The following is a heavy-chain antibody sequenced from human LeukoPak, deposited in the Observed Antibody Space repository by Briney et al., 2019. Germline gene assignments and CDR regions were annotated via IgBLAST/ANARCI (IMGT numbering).Heavy chain of an antibody. J-gene: IGHJ5*02. CDR3: SRLPDP. CDR1: GVSISSSNW. V-gene: IGHV4-4*02. CDR2: IYHSGST. Sequence: SETLSLTCAVSGVSISSSNWWHWVRQPPGKGLEWIGEIYHSGSTNYNPSLKSRVTISVDKSKNQFSLKLSSVTVADTAMYYCSRLPDPWGQGTLVTVSS.